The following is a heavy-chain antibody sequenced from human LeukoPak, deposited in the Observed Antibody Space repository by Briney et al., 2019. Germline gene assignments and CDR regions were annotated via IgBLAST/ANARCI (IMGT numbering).Heavy chain of an antibody. Sequence: ASVKVSCKASGYTFTSYYIHWVRQAPGQGLEWMGIINPSGGSTNYAQDFQGRVTITADESTSTAYMELSSLRSEDTAVYYCARAYSSNWYYFDYWGQGTLVTVSS. V-gene: IGHV1-46*01. D-gene: IGHD6-19*01. J-gene: IGHJ4*02. CDR3: ARAYSSNWYYFDY. CDR2: INPSGGST. CDR1: GYTFTSYY.